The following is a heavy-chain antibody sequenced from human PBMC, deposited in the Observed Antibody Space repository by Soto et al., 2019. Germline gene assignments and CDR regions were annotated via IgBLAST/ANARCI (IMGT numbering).Heavy chain of an antibody. D-gene: IGHD6-13*01. V-gene: IGHV3-13*05. CDR2: IGTAGDP. CDR1: VFTFSIYD. CDR3: ARARSSSWGKNNYYYPGMDV. Sequence: ASLRVSVEASVFTFSIYDMHWVRQATGKGLEWVSAIGTAGDPYYPGSVKGRFTISRENAKNYLYLQMNSLRVGDTAVYYCARARSSSWGKNNYYYPGMDVWGQGTTVTVS. J-gene: IGHJ6*02.